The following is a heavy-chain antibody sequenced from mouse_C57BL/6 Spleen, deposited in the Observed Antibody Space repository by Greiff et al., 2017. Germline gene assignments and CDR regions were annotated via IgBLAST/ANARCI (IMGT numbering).Heavy chain of an antibody. Sequence: QVQLQQSGAELVRPGASVTLSCKASGYTFTDYEMHWVKQTPVHGLEWIGAIDPETGGTAYNQKFKGKAILTADKSSSTAYMELRSLTSEDSAVYYCTRGVLRSFEVWGTGTTVTVSS. CDR2: IDPETGGT. D-gene: IGHD2-14*01. CDR1: GYTFTDYE. CDR3: TRGVLRSFEV. J-gene: IGHJ1*03. V-gene: IGHV1-15*01.